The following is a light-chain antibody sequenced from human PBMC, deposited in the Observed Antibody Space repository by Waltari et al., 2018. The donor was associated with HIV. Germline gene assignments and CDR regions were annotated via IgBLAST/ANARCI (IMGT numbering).Light chain of an antibody. CDR3: SSYTSTSTVYV. V-gene: IGLV2-14*03. CDR2: AVS. CDR1: SSDVGGYNS. J-gene: IGLJ1*01. Sequence: QSALTQPASVSGSPGQAITISCTGTSSDVGGYNSVPWYQLPPGKAPKLMIYAVSNRPSGVSNRFSGSKSDNTASLTISGLQAEDEADYYCSSYTSTSTVYVFGTGTEVTVL.